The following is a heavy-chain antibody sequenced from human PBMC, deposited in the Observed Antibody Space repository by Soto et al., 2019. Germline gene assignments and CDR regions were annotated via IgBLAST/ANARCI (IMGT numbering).Heavy chain of an antibody. D-gene: IGHD3-16*01. Sequence: ASVKVSCKTFGYTFTSYGIGWARQAPGQGLEWMGWINTYNGNTNYAKNLQGRVTLTTDTFTSTAYMELRSLRSNDSAIYYCAMVDVYVTPSPQDVWGQGTTVTVSS. CDR1: GYTFTSYG. V-gene: IGHV1-18*01. CDR3: AMVDVYVTPSPQDV. CDR2: INTYNGNT. J-gene: IGHJ6*02.